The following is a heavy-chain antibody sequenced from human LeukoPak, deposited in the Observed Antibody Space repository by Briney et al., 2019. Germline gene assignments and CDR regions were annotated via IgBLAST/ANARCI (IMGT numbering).Heavy chain of an antibody. Sequence: GGSLRLSCAASGFTFSKTWMSWVRQAPGKGLEWVGRIKSKTDGKTTDYAAPVKGRFTISRADSKNTLYLQMNSLKTEDTAVYYCTTVARSSTSYYFNYWGQGTLVTVSS. CDR1: GFTFSKTW. D-gene: IGHD2-2*01. V-gene: IGHV3-15*01. CDR3: TTVARSSTSYYFNY. CDR2: IKSKTDGKTT. J-gene: IGHJ4*02.